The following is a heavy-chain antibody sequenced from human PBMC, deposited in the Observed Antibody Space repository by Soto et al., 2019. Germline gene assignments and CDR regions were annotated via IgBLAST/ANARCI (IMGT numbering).Heavy chain of an antibody. D-gene: IGHD1-20*01. J-gene: IGHJ4*02. V-gene: IGHV3-30-3*01. CDR3: AREYKVNDH. Sequence: GGSLRLSCAASGFTFSIYAMHLVRQAPGKGLEWVAFISYDGSNKYYADSVKGRFTISRDNSKNTLYLQMNRLRAEDTAVYYCAREYKVNDHWGKGNSVTVSS. CDR2: ISYDGSNK. CDR1: GFTFSIYA.